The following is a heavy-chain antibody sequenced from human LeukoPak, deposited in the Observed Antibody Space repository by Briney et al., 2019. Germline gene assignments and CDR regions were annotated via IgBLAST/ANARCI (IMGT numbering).Heavy chain of an antibody. J-gene: IGHJ4*02. D-gene: IGHD6-25*01. CDR1: GGSFSGYY. V-gene: IGHV4-34*01. Sequence: PSETLSLTCAVYGGSFSGYYWSWIRQPPGKGLEWIGEINHSGSTNYNPSLKSRVTISVDTSKNQFSLKLSSVTAADTAVYYCARGFFSSGWTPLDYWGQGTLVTVSS. CDR3: ARGFFSSGWTPLDY. CDR2: INHSGST.